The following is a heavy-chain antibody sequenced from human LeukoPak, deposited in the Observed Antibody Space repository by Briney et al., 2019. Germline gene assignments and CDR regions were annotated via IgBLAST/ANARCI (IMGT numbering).Heavy chain of an antibody. CDR2: ISGYNGNT. J-gene: IGHJ4*02. D-gene: IGHD2-15*01. V-gene: IGHV1-18*01. Sequence: VASVKVSCKASGYTFTTYGITWVRQAPGQGLEWMGWISGYNGNTNYAQKLQDRVTMTTDTSTSTAYMELRSLTSDDTAVYYCARDPGYCSGGSCPELEYWGQGTLVSVSS. CDR1: GYTFTTYG. CDR3: ARDPGYCSGGSCPELEY.